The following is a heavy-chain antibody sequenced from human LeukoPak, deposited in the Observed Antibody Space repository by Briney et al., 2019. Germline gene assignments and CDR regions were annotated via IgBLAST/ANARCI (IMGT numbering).Heavy chain of an antibody. J-gene: IGHJ4*02. D-gene: IGHD2-2*01. Sequence: PGGSLRLSCAVAGINFNPYTMNWVRQAPGKGLEWVSSISSSSSYIYYADSVKGRFTISRDNAKNSLYLQMNSLRAEDTAVYYCASTSCYSWGQGTLVTVSS. CDR3: ASTSCYS. V-gene: IGHV3-21*01. CDR1: GINFNPYT. CDR2: ISSSSSYI.